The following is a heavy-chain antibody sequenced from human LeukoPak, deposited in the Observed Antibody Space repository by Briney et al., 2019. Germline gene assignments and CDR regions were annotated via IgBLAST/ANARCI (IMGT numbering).Heavy chain of an antibody. V-gene: IGHV3-23*01. J-gene: IGHJ4*02. Sequence: PGGSLRVSCAASGFTFSSYAMSWVRQAPGKGLEWVSFISGSDGRTYYVDSVKGRFTISRDNSKNTLYLQVNSLRAEDTAVYYCAKDTTGGYQRAFDYWGQGTLVTVSS. CDR1: GFTFSSYA. D-gene: IGHD2-8*02. CDR2: ISGSDGRT. CDR3: AKDTTGGYQRAFDY.